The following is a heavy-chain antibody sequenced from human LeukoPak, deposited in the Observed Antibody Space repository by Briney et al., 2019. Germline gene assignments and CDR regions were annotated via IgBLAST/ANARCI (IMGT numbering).Heavy chain of an antibody. V-gene: IGHV3-7*01. CDR2: IKQDGSET. CDR1: GFTFSTYW. Sequence: GGSLRLSCATSGFTFSTYWMSWVRQAPGKGLEWVADIKQDGSETYYADSVKGRFTIFRDNAKNSLYLQMDSLRVEDTAVYYCANGDGFDYWGQGTLVIVSS. D-gene: IGHD5-24*01. CDR3: ANGDGFDY. J-gene: IGHJ4*02.